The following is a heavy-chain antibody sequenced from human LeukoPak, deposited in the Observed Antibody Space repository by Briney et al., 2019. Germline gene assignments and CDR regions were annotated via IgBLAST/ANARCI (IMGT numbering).Heavy chain of an antibody. J-gene: IGHJ4*02. Sequence: ASVKVSCKASGYTFTSYGISWVRQAPGQGLEWMGWTSAYNGNTNYAQKLQGRVTMTTDTSTSTAYMELRSLRSDDTAVYYCARGLRYFDWLSPEDYFDYWGQGTLVTVSS. CDR2: TSAYNGNT. CDR1: GYTFTSYG. CDR3: ARGLRYFDWLSPEDYFDY. D-gene: IGHD3-9*01. V-gene: IGHV1-18*01.